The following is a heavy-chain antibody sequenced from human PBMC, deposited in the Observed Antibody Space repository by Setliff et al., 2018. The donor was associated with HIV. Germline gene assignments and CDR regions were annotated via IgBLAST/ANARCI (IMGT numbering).Heavy chain of an antibody. V-gene: IGHV4-4*07. D-gene: IGHD5-18*01. J-gene: IGHJ4*02. CDR3: ARRDGYSYGFYFDY. CDR2: IYTSGST. CDR1: GGSISNYY. Sequence: CTVSGGSISNYYWSWIRQPAGKGLEWIGRIYTSGSTYYNPSLKSRLTISVDTSKNQFSLKLSSVTAADTAVYYCARRDGYSYGFYFDYWGQGTLVTVSS.